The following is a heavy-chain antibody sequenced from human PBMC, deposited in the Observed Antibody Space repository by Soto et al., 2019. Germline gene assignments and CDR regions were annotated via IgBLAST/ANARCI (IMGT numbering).Heavy chain of an antibody. D-gene: IGHD3-22*01. V-gene: IGHV1-24*01. CDR1: GDSLIGLA. CDR3: ATVYDSRGYYYISYPLDV. CDR2: FDLEDGET. J-gene: IGHJ3*01. Sequence: ASVKLSCKVSGDSLIGLAMHWVRQAPGKGLEWMGGFDLEDGETIYAQKFQGRVTMTEDTSTDTGYMELSSLRSEETAIYYCATVYDSRGYYYISYPLDVWGQGTMVTVSS.